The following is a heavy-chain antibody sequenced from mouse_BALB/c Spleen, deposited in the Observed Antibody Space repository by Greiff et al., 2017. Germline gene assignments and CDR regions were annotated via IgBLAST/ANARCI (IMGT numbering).Heavy chain of an antibody. CDR2: ISSGGGST. CDR3: ARPYYGNPGFAY. V-gene: IGHV5-12-1*01. D-gene: IGHD2-10*01. J-gene: IGHJ3*01. Sequence: EVKLMESGGGLVKPGGSLKLSCAASGFAFSSYDMSWVRQTPEKRLEWVAYISSGGGSTYYPDTVKGRFTISRDNAKNTLYLQMSSLKSEDTAMYYCARPYYGNPGFAYWGQGTLVTVSA. CDR1: GFAFSSYD.